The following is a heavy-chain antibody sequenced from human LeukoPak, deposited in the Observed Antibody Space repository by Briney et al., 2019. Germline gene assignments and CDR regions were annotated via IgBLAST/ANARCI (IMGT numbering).Heavy chain of an antibody. V-gene: IGHV3-48*03. D-gene: IGHD6-19*01. CDR3: ALLAVASDYY. CDR1: GFPFSIYE. CDR2: IGSSGTTI. Sequence: PRGSLRLSCAVSGFPFSIYEMNWVRQAPGKGLEWVSNIGSSGTTIYYADSVKGRFSISRDNAKNSLYLQMNSLRVEDTAVYYCALLAVASDYYWGQGALVTVSS. J-gene: IGHJ4*02.